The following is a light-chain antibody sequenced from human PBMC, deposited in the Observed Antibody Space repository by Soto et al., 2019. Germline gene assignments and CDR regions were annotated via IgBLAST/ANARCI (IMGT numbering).Light chain of an antibody. CDR2: GAS. J-gene: IGKJ2*01. V-gene: IGKV3-20*01. Sequence: EIVLTQSPGPLSLSPGERATLSCRASQSVVSNFLSWFQQKPGQAPRLLIYGASNRATGIPDRFSGSGSGTAFTLTLSGLEPEDSAVYYCPQFVGSQGYTFGQGTKLEIK. CDR1: QSVVSNF. CDR3: PQFVGSQGYT.